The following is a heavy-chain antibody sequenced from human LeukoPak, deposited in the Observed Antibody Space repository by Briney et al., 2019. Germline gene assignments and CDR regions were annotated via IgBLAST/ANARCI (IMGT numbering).Heavy chain of an antibody. Sequence: PGGSLRLSCAASGFTFSSYAMTWVRQAPGKGLEWVSGISGSGGNTYYTDSVKGRFTISRDSSKNTLFLQMNRLRPEDAAVYYCAKAPVTTCRGAFCYPFDYWGLGTLVTVSS. D-gene: IGHD2-15*01. J-gene: IGHJ4*02. V-gene: IGHV3-23*01. CDR2: ISGSGGNT. CDR3: AKAPVTTCRGAFCYPFDY. CDR1: GFTFSSYA.